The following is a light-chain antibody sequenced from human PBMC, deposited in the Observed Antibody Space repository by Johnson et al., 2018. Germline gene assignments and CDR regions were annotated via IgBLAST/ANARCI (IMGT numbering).Light chain of an antibody. CDR2: ETN. CDR1: SSNIGNNY. CDR3: GTWDSRLRAGNV. Sequence: QSVLTQPPSVSAAPGQKVTISCSGSSSNIGNNYVSWYQQLPGTAPKLLIYETNKRPSGIPDRFSGSKSGTSATLGITGLQTGDEADYYCGTWDSRLRAGNVFGTGTKVTVL. J-gene: IGLJ1*01. V-gene: IGLV1-51*02.